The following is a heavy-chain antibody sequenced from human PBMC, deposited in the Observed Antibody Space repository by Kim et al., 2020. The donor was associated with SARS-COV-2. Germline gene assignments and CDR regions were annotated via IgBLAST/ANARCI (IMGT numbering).Heavy chain of an antibody. J-gene: IGHJ4*02. Sequence: SADSVTGRFTISRDNSKITLYLQMNSLSAEDTAVYYCAKDPMVRGVQIAYWGQGALVTVSS. D-gene: IGHD3-10*01. V-gene: IGHV3-23*01. CDR3: AKDPMVRGVQIAY.